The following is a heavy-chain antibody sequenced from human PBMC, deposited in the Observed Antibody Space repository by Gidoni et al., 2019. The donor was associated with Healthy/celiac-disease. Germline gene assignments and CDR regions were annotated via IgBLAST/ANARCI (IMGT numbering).Heavy chain of an antibody. CDR1: GGSISSYY. V-gene: IGHV4-59*01. CDR3: ARNRICSGGSCYNYYYYYGMDV. D-gene: IGHD2-15*01. CDR2: IYYRGST. J-gene: IGHJ6*04. Sequence: QVQLQESGPGLVKPSETLSLTCTVSGGSISSYYWRWIRQPPGKGLECIGYIYYRGSTNYNPSLKSRVTISVDTSKNQFSLKLSSVTAADTAVYYCARNRICSGGSCYNYYYYYGMDVWGKGTTVTVSS.